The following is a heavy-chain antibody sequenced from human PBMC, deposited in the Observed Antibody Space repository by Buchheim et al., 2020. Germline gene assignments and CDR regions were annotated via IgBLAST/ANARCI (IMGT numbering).Heavy chain of an antibody. D-gene: IGHD6-6*01. V-gene: IGHV1-46*01. CDR3: AGDGRSSSSKHAGMDV. CDR1: GYTFTSYY. CDR2: INPSGGST. Sequence: QVQLVQSGAEVKKPGASVKVSCKASGYTFTSYYMHWVRQAPGQGLEWMGIINPSGGSTSYAQKFQGRVTMTRDTSTSTVYMELSSVRSEDRAVYYCAGDGRSSSSKHAGMDVWGKGTT. J-gene: IGHJ6*03.